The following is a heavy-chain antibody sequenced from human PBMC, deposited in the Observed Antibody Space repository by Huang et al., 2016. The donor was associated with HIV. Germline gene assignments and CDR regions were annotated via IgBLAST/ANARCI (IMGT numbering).Heavy chain of an antibody. Sequence: QVQLVQSGSELKKPGASVKVSCKASGYPFNSYSLHWVRQAPGQGLEWMGWIQTNTGNPTDAHGFTGRFVFSLDTSVSTAYLQITNLKAEDTAVYYCARDLWRLGFDFWGRGTMVTASS. CDR1: GYPFNSYS. CDR3: ARDLWRLGFDF. V-gene: IGHV7-4-1*02. D-gene: IGHD1-1*01. J-gene: IGHJ3*01. CDR2: IQTNTGNP.